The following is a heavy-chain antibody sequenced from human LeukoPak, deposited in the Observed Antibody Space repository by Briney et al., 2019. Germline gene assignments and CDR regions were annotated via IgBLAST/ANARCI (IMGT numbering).Heavy chain of an antibody. D-gene: IGHD5-18*01. CDR3: ARLSPYSYGLAPIDY. CDR2: IYSGGNT. V-gene: IGHV3-66*04. Sequence: RGPLRLSCAASGFTVSSNYMSWVRQAPGKGLEWVSVIYSGGNTYYADSVKGRFTISRDNSKNTLYLQMNSLRAEDTAVYYCARLSPYSYGLAPIDYWGQGTLVTVSS. J-gene: IGHJ4*02. CDR1: GFTVSSNY.